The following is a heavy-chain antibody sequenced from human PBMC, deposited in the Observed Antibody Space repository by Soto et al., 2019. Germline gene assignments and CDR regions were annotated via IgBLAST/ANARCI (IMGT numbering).Heavy chain of an antibody. D-gene: IGHD5-12*01. J-gene: IGHJ4*02. CDR3: TTEYSGGPDN. V-gene: IGHV3-15*01. CDR2: IKSKTDGGTT. Sequence: GGALRLSCAASGFTVTHAWMSWVRQTPGKGLEWVGRIKSKTDGGTTDYAAPVKGRFTISRDDSKNTLYLQMNSLKTEDTAVSFCTTEYSGGPDNWGQGTLVTSPQ. CDR1: GFTVTHAW.